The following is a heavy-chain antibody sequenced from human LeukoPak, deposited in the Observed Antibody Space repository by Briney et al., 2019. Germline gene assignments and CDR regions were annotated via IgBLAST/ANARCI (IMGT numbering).Heavy chain of an antibody. V-gene: IGHV4-34*01. CDR3: ARGRWKYQLLFLGHNAFDI. Sequence: SETLSLTCAVYGGSFSGYYWSWIRQPPGKGLEWIGEINHSGSTNYNPSLKSRVTISVDTSKNQFSLKLSSVTAADTAVYYCARGRWKYQLLFLGHNAFDIWGQGTMVTVSS. J-gene: IGHJ3*02. D-gene: IGHD2-2*01. CDR2: INHSGST. CDR1: GGSFSGYY.